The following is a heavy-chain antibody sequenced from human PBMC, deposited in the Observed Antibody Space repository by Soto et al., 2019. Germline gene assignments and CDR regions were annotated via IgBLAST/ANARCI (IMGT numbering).Heavy chain of an antibody. CDR2: INSDGSST. CDR1: GFTFSSYW. CDR3: ARDRFGSSSVSYYYYYYMDV. D-gene: IGHD6-6*01. J-gene: IGHJ6*03. Sequence: GGSLRLSCAASGFTFSSYWMHWVRQAPGKGLVWVSRINSDGSSTSYADSVKGRFTISRDNAKNTLYLQMNSLRAEDTAVYYCARDRFGSSSVSYYYYYYMDVWGKGTTVTVSS. V-gene: IGHV3-74*01.